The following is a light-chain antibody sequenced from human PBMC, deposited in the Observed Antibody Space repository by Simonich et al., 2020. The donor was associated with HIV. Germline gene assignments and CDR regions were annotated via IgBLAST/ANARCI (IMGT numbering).Light chain of an antibody. Sequence: NFMLTQPHSVSESPGKTVTISCTRSSGSIARNYVQWYQQRPGSSPTPVLYEDNQRPSGVPDRFSGSIDSSSNSASLTISGLKTEDEADYYCQSYDSSNWVFGGGTKLTVL. CDR3: QSYDSSNWV. V-gene: IGLV6-57*01. CDR1: SGSIARNY. J-gene: IGLJ3*02. CDR2: EDN.